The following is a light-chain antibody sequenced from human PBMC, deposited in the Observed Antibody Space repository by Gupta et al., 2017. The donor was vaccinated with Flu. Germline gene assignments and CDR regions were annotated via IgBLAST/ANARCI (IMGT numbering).Light chain of an antibody. CDR3: QHLNSYPIP. V-gene: IGKV1-9*01. J-gene: IGKJ4*01. CDR1: QGISSY. CDR2: GAS. Sequence: DIQLTQSPSFLSASVGDRVTITCRASQGISSYLAWYQQKPGKAPKLLIYGASTLQSGVPSRFSGSGSGTEFTLTISSLQPEDFATYYCQHLNSYPIPFGGGTKVDIK.